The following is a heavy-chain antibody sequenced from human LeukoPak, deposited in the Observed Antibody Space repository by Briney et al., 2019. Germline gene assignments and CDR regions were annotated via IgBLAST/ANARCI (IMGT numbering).Heavy chain of an antibody. CDR2: ISGSGGST. CDR3: AKARGIAAAGDY. CDR1: GFTFSSYA. J-gene: IGHJ4*02. V-gene: IGHV3-23*01. D-gene: IGHD6-13*01. Sequence: AGGSLRLSCAASGFTFSSYAMSWVRQAPGKGLEWVSAISGSGGSTYYADSVKGWFTISRDNSKNTLYLQMNSLRAEDTAVYYCAKARGIAAAGDYWGQGTLVTVSS.